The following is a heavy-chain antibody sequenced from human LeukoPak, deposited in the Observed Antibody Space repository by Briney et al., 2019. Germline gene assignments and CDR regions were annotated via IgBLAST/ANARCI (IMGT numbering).Heavy chain of an antibody. D-gene: IGHD2-21*02. CDR2: INPGDGST. CDR3: ARNTETAIPLPYYFDY. CDR1: GYTFTSYY. J-gene: IGHJ4*02. V-gene: IGHV1-46*01. Sequence: GASVKVSCKASGYTFTSYYMHWVRQAPGQGLEWMGIINPGDGSTTYAQEFQGRVTITRDTSASTAYMDLSSLRSEDTAVYYCARNTETAIPLPYYFDYWGQGTLVTVSS.